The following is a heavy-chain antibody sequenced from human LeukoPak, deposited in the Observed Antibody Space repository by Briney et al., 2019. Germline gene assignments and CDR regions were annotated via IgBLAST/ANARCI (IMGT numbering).Heavy chain of an antibody. CDR2: MNPNSGNR. CDR3: ARGGPVAATHKYFQH. D-gene: IGHD6-19*01. V-gene: IGHV1-8*03. CDR1: GYTFTSYD. J-gene: IGHJ1*01. Sequence: SVTVSCKAFGYTFTSYDINWVRQAPGQGLEWMGWMNPNSGNRGYAQKFQGRVTITRNTSISTAYMELSSLRSEETAVYYCARGGPVAATHKYFQHWGQGTLVTVSS.